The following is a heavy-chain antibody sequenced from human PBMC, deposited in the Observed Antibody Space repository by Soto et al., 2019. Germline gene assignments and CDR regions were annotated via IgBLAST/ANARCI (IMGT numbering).Heavy chain of an antibody. CDR3: ARVAGTAMAELGYYYYGMDV. CDR1: GGSISSGGYY. Sequence: SETLSLTCTVSGGSISSGGYYWSWIRQHPGKGLEWIGYIYYSGSTYYNPSLKSRVTISVDTSKNQFSLKLSSVTAADTAVYYCARVAGTAMAELGYYYYGMDVWGQGTTVTVPS. V-gene: IGHV4-31*03. J-gene: IGHJ6*02. CDR2: IYYSGST. D-gene: IGHD5-18*01.